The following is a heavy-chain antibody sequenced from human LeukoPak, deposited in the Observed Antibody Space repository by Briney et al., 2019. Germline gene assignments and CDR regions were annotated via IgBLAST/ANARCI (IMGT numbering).Heavy chain of an antibody. CDR3: ARGSAITIFGVVIISNFDY. V-gene: IGHV3-21*01. CDR2: ISSSISYI. D-gene: IGHD3-3*01. CDR1: AFTFSSYS. Sequence: GGSLRLSCAASAFTFSSYSMNWVRQAPGKGLEWVSSISSSISYIYYADSVKGRFTISRDNAKNSLYLQMNSLRAEDTAVYYCARGSAITIFGVVIISNFDYWGQGTLVTVSS. J-gene: IGHJ4*02.